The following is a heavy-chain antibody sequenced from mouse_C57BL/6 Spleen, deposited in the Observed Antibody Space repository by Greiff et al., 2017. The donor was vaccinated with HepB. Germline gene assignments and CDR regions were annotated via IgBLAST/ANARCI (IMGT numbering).Heavy chain of an antibody. D-gene: IGHD1-1*01. CDR2: ISSGSSTI. CDR1: GFTFSDYG. Sequence: EVKLVESGGGLVKPGGSLKLSCAASGFTFSDYGMHWVRQAPEKGLEWVAYISSGSSTIYYADTVKGRFTISRDTAKNTLFLQMPSLRSEDTAMYYCARRASITTVVPSYWYFDVWGTGTTVTVSS. J-gene: IGHJ1*03. V-gene: IGHV5-17*01. CDR3: ARRASITTVVPSYWYFDV.